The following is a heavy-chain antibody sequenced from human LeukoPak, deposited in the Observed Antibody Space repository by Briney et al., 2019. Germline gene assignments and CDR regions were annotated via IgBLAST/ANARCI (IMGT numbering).Heavy chain of an antibody. D-gene: IGHD1-26*01. V-gene: IGHV1-2*02. J-gene: IGHJ3*02. Sequence: ASVKVSCKASGYTFIGYYIHWVRQAPGQGLEWMGWINSNSGGTNYAQKFQGRVTMTRDTSISTAYMELSRLRSDDTAVYYCARELGEAGANAFDIWGQGTMVTVSS. CDR1: GYTFIGYY. CDR3: ARELGEAGANAFDI. CDR2: INSNSGGT.